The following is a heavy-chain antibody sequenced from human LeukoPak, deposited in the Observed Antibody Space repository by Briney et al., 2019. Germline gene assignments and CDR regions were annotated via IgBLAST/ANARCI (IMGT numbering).Heavy chain of an antibody. CDR1: GFTFSSYS. V-gene: IGHV3-48*01. Sequence: PGGSLRLSCAASGFTFSSYSMNWVRQAPGKGLEWVSYISSSSSTIYYADSVKGRFTISRDNAKNSLYLQMNSLRAEDTAVYYCASPHGIVGASDWYFDLWGRGTLVTVSS. CDR3: ASPHGIVGASDWYFDL. CDR2: ISSSSSTI. J-gene: IGHJ2*01. D-gene: IGHD1-26*01.